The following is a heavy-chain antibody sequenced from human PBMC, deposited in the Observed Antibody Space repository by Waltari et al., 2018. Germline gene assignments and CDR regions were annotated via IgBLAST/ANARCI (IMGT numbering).Heavy chain of an antibody. CDR1: GGTLSGYS. V-gene: IGHV1-69*05. CDR3: ARGEYDVAWGCSWDV. Sequence: QVQLVQSGAEVKKTGSSVKVSCKASGGTLSGYSIAWVRQAPGQGLEWVGRLITRIGKRDRAQKFQGRVSITTDESTDTAYMELSSLTNEDTGVYYCARGEYDVAWGCSWDVWGKGTTVTVSS. J-gene: IGHJ6*04. CDR2: LITRIGKR. D-gene: IGHD3-16*01.